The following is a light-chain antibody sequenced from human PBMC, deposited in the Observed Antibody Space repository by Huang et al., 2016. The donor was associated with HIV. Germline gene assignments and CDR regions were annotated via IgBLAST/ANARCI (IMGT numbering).Light chain of an antibody. V-gene: IGKV3-11*01. CDR2: DAS. CDR1: QSIRNF. Sequence: EILLTQSPATLSLSPGERAILSCRASQSIRNFLAWYQQRPGQPPRLLIYDASTSATCIPDRFSGSGSDTYFTLTISSLEPEDFAVYYCQQRGSWPPFTFGPGTKVDIK. J-gene: IGKJ3*01. CDR3: QQRGSWPPFT.